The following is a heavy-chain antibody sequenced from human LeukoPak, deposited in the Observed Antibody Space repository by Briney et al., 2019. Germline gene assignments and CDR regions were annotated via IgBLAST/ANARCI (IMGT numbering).Heavy chain of an antibody. V-gene: IGHV4-59*01. Sequence: SETLSLTCTVSVGSISSYYGGWIRQPPGKGLGWIGYIYYMGSTNYNPPLKSRVTISVDTSKNQSSLKLSSVTAADTAVYYFASDDPTAQRGWFDPWGKGNVVTVFS. J-gene: IGHJ5*02. CDR3: ASDDPTAQRGWFDP. CDR1: VGSISSYY. D-gene: IGHD6-25*01. CDR2: IYYMGST.